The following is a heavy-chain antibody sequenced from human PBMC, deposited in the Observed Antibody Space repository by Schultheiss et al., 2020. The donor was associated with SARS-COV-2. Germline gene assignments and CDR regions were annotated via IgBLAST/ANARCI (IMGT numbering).Heavy chain of an antibody. J-gene: IGHJ4*02. CDR3: ARRYSSNYFDY. CDR1: GYSFSTYW. D-gene: IGHD6-13*01. Sequence: GESLKISCKGSGYSFSTYWIGWVRQMPGKGLEWVGIIYPGDSDTRYSPSFQGQVTISADKSISTAYLQWSSLKASDTAMYYCARRYSSNYFDYWGQGTLVTVSS. CDR2: IYPGDSDT. V-gene: IGHV5-51*01.